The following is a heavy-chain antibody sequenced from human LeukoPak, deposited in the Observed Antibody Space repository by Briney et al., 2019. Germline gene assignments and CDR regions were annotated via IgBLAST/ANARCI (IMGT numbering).Heavy chain of an antibody. Sequence: SETLSLTCTVSGGSISSYYWSWIRQPPGKGLEWIGYIYYSGSTNYNPSLKSRVTISVDTSKNQFSLKLSSVTAADTAVYYCARHGGGMVRGGIPYYGRDVWGQGTTVTVSS. CDR3: ARHGGGMVRGGIPYYGRDV. CDR2: IYYSGST. CDR1: GGSISSYY. D-gene: IGHD3-10*01. J-gene: IGHJ6*02. V-gene: IGHV4-59*08.